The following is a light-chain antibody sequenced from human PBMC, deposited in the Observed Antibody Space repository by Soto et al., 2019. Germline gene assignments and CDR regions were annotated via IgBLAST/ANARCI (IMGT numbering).Light chain of an antibody. J-gene: IGLJ1*01. CDR1: SSDVGGYNY. V-gene: IGLV2-14*01. CDR3: SSYTSSTTYV. Sequence: QSALTQPASVSGSPGQSITISCTGTSSDVGGYNYVSWYQQHPGKVPKLMIYEVGDRPSGVSNRFSGSKSGSTASLTISGLQAEDEADYYCSSYTSSTTYVFGTGTKVTVL. CDR2: EVG.